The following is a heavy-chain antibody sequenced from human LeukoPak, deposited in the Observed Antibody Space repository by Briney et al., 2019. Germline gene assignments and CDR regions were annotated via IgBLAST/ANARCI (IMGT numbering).Heavy chain of an antibody. CDR2: ISGSGGST. V-gene: IGHV3-23*01. J-gene: IGHJ6*03. D-gene: IGHD3-10*01. Sequence: QSGGSLRLSCAASGFTFSSYAMSWVRQAPGKGLEWVSAISGSGGSTYYADSVKGRFTISRDNPKNTLYLQMNSLRADDTAVYYCAKEMRNFGTYYYYMDVWGKGTTVTISS. CDR3: AKEMRNFGTYYYYMDV. CDR1: GFTFSSYA.